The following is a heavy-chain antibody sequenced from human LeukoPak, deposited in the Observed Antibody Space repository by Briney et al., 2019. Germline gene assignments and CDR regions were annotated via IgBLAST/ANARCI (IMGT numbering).Heavy chain of an antibody. Sequence: GGSLRLSCAASGFTFINYGMHWVRQAPGKGLEWVAVISYDGTNKYYADSVKGRFTISRDNSKNTLYLQMNSLKTDDTAIYYCANYGDYQYFDYWGQGTPVTVSS. CDR3: ANYGDYQYFDY. CDR2: ISYDGTNK. D-gene: IGHD4-17*01. V-gene: IGHV3-30*18. J-gene: IGHJ4*02. CDR1: GFTFINYG.